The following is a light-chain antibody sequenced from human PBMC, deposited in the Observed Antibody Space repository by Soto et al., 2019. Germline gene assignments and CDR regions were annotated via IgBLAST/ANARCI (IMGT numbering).Light chain of an antibody. J-gene: IGKJ1*01. CDR1: QNILNRPKNKNY. CDR3: QQYFTSPWT. Sequence: DIVMTQSPDSLAVSLGERATFNCKSSQNILNRPKNKNYLAWYQQKSGQPPKLLIYWASLREPGVPDRFTGSGSGTDFTLTISSLQAEDVAVYYCQQYFTSPWTFGQGTKVEI. V-gene: IGKV4-1*01. CDR2: WAS.